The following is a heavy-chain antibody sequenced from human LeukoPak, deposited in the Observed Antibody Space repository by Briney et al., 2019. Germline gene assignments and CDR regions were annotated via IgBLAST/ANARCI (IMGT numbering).Heavy chain of an antibody. V-gene: IGHV4-4*07. Sequence: SETLSLTCTVSGGSISSYYWSWIRQPAGKGLEWIGRIYTSGSTNYNPSLKSRVTISVDTSKNQFSLKLSSVTAADTAVYYCARLRGFWSGYLAYYFDYWGQGTLVTVSS. CDR1: GGSISSYY. J-gene: IGHJ4*02. CDR3: ARLRGFWSGYLAYYFDY. D-gene: IGHD3-3*01. CDR2: IYTSGST.